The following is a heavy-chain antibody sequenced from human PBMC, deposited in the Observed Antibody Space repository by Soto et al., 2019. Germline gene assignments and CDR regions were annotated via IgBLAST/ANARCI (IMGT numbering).Heavy chain of an antibody. CDR3: AREHYYDSSGLDASDI. D-gene: IGHD3-22*01. J-gene: IGHJ3*02. V-gene: IGHV1-18*01. CDR2: ISAYNGNT. CDR1: GYTFTSYG. Sequence: ASVKVSCKASGYTFTSYGISWVRQAPGQGLEWMGWISAYNGNTNYAQKLQGRVTMTTDTSTSTAYMELRSLRSDDTAVYYCAREHYYDSSGLDASDIWGQGTMVTVSS.